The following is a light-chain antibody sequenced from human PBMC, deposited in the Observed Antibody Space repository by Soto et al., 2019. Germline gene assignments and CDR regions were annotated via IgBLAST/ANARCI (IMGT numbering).Light chain of an antibody. CDR3: CSYKSSSTLYV. J-gene: IGLJ1*01. CDR1: SSDIGAYNY. CDR2: DVT. V-gene: IGLV2-14*03. Sequence: QSVPTQPASVSGSPGQSITISCTGTSSDIGAYNYVSWYQQHPGKAPKLIIYDVTNRPAGISSRFSASKSGNTASLTISVLQAEDEADYYCCSYKSSSTLYVFGTGTRSPS.